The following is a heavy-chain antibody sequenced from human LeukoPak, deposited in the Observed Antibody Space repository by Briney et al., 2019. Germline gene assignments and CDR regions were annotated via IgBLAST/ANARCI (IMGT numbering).Heavy chain of an antibody. Sequence: GRSLRLSCAASGFTFSSYAMHWVRQAPGKGLEWVAVISYDGSNKYYADSVKGRFTISRDNSKNTLYLQMNSLRAEDTAVYYCASESRLAALANWGQGTLVTVSS. CDR3: ASESRLAALAN. J-gene: IGHJ4*02. CDR2: ISYDGSNK. V-gene: IGHV3-30*04. CDR1: GFTFSSYA. D-gene: IGHD3-3*02.